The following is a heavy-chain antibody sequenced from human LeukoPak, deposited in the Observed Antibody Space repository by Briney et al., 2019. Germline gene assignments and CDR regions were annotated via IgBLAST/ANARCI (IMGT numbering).Heavy chain of an antibody. CDR2: ISAYNGNT. CDR1: SYTFTSYG. Sequence: ASVKVSCKASSYTFTSYGISWVRQAPGQGLEWMGWISAYNGNTNYAQKLQGRVTMTTDTSTSTAYMELRSLRSDDTAVYYCARETRGVEAFDIWGQGTMVTVSS. D-gene: IGHD2-8*02. V-gene: IGHV1-18*01. CDR3: ARETRGVEAFDI. J-gene: IGHJ3*02.